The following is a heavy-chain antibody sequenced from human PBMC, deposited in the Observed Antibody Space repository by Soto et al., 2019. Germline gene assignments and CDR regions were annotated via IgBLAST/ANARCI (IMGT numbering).Heavy chain of an antibody. CDR1: GFPFSTYS. V-gene: IGHV3-48*02. CDR3: ARAPQLVAPAATGFDS. Sequence: EVELVESGGGLVQPGGSLRLSCAASGFPFSTYSMSWVRQAPGKGLEWISYISASTLTTFYADSVKGRFTISRDTAQNSLYLQMNRLRDEATAVYYCARAPQLVAPAATGFDSWGQGTLVTVSS. D-gene: IGHD2-2*01. CDR2: ISASTLTT. J-gene: IGHJ4*02.